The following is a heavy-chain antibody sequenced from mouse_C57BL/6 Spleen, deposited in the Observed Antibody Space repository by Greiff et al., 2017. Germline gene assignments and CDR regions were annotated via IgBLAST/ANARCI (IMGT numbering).Heavy chain of an antibody. Sequence: VQLQQPGAELVRPGSSVKLSCKASGYTFTSYWMHWVKQRPIQGLEWIGNIDPSDSETHYNQKFKDKATLTVDKSSSTAYMQLSSLTSEDSAVYYCARGDDYDVGDYWGQGTTLTVSS. CDR2: IDPSDSET. CDR1: GYTFTSYW. V-gene: IGHV1-52*01. D-gene: IGHD2-4*01. CDR3: ARGDDYDVGDY. J-gene: IGHJ2*01.